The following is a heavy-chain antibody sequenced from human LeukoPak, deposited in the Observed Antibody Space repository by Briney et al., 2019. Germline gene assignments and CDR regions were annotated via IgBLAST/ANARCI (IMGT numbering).Heavy chain of an antibody. CDR3: ARHRRPAAAAGYYYYMDV. CDR2: INHSGST. D-gene: IGHD2-2*01. J-gene: IGHJ6*03. CDR1: GGSFSGYY. V-gene: IGHV4-34*01. Sequence: SETLSLTCAVYGGSFSGYYWSWIRQPPGKGLEWIGEINHSGSTNYNPSLKSRVTISVDTSKNQFSLKLSSVTAADTAVYYCARHRRPAAAAGYYYYMDVWGKGTTVTVSS.